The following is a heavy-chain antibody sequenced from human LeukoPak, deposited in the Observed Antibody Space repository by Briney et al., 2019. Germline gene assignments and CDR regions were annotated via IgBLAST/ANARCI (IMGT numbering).Heavy chain of an antibody. CDR1: GYTFSNYH. CDR3: ARVRSSSSPDYYYYGLDV. J-gene: IGHJ6*02. CDR2: ISAYNGNT. Sequence: ASVKVSCKASGYTFSNYHIGWVRQAPRQGLEWMGWISAYNGNTKYAQNLQGRVTMTTDTSTSTAYMELRSLRPDDTAVYYCARVRSSSSPDYYYYGLDVWGQGTTVTVSS. V-gene: IGHV1-18*01. D-gene: IGHD6-6*01.